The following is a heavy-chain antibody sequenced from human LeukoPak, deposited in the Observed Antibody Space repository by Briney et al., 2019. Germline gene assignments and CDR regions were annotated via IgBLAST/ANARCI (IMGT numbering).Heavy chain of an antibody. J-gene: IGHJ4*02. CDR3: ARGRIAVAVHSGASSFDY. CDR1: GGTFSSYA. D-gene: IGHD6-19*01. Sequence: SVKVSCKASGGTFSSYAISWVRQAPGQGLEWMGRIIPIFGTANYAQKFQGRVTITTDESTSTAYMERSSLRSEDTAVYYCARGRIAVAVHSGASSFDYWGQGTLVTVSS. CDR2: IIPIFGTA. V-gene: IGHV1-69*05.